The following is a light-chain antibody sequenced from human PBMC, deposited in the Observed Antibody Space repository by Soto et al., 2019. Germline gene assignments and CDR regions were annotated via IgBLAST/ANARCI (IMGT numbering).Light chain of an antibody. Sequence: EIVLTQSPGTLSLSPGERATLSCRASQSVSSSFLAWYQLKPGQAPRLLIYGASSRATGIPDRFSGSGSGTDFTLTISRLEPEDFEVYYCQQYDSSPWTFGQGTKVEIK. CDR2: GAS. V-gene: IGKV3-20*01. CDR3: QQYDSSPWT. J-gene: IGKJ1*01. CDR1: QSVSSSF.